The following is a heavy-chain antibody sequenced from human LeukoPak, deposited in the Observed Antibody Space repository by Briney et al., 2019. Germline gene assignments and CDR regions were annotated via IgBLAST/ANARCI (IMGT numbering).Heavy chain of an antibody. D-gene: IGHD3-22*01. J-gene: IGHJ4*02. CDR3: ARPKYYYDSSGYPDY. CDR2: IIGSGDTT. CDR1: GFTFSSCV. Sequence: GGSLRLSCAASGFTFSSCVMSWVRQAPGKGLEWVSAIIGSGDTTYYAESVRGRFTISRDNSKNTLYLQMNSLRAEDTAVYYCARPKYYYDSSGYPDYWGQGTLVTVSS. V-gene: IGHV3-23*01.